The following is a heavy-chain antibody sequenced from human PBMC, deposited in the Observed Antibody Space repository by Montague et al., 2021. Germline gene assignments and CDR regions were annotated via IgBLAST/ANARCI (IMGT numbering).Heavy chain of an antibody. V-gene: IGHV3-11*01. CDR1: GFTFSDYY. CDR3: ARGIVGTSWYETLDY. J-gene: IGHJ4*02. Sequence: SLRLSCAASGFTFSDYYMSWIRQAPGKGLEWVSYISSSGNTIYYADSVKGRFTISRDNSKNSLYLQMNSLRAEDTAVYYCARGIVGTSWYETLDYWGQGTLVTVSS. D-gene: IGHD6-13*01. CDR2: ISSSGNTI.